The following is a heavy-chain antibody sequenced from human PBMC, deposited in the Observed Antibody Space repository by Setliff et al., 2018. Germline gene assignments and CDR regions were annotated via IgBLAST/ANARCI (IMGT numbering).Heavy chain of an antibody. CDR2: IYAGDSDT. J-gene: IGHJ3*01. CDR3: ARLGSSSWYNDVFDF. Sequence: GESLKISCKGSGYSFTTYWVGWVRQMPGKGLEWMGVIYAGDSDTRYSPPFQGQVTFSADKSISTAYLQWSTLKASDTAMYYCARLGSSSWYNDVFDFWGPGTMVTVSS. D-gene: IGHD6-13*01. CDR1: GYSFTTYW. V-gene: IGHV5-51*01.